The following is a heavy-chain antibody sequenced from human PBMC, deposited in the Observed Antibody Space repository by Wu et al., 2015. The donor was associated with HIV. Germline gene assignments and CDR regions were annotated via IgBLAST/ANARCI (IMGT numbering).Heavy chain of an antibody. J-gene: IGHJ6*03. CDR3: ARTKTKLIAGDLDYYMDV. Sequence: QVQLVQSGAEVKKPGSSVKVSCKASGGTFSSYAISWVRQAPGQGLEWMGGIIPIFGTANYAQKFQGRVTITADESTSTAYMELSSLRSEDTAVYYCARTKTKLIAGDLDYYMDVWGKGTTVTVSS. D-gene: IGHD6-13*01. V-gene: IGHV1-69*12. CDR1: GGTFSSYA. CDR2: IIPIFGTA.